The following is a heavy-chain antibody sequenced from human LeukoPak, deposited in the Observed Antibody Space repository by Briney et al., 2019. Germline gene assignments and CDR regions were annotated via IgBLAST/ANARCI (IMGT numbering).Heavy chain of an antibody. CDR2: IYSGGST. CDR1: GFTVSSNY. D-gene: IGHD3-22*01. V-gene: IGHV3-53*01. CDR3: ARVSPYYDWGFDP. J-gene: IGHJ5*02. Sequence: GGSLRLSCAASGFTVSSNYMSWGRQAPERGLGRGSVIYSGGSTYYADSVKGRFTISRDNSKNTLYLQMNSLRAEDTAVYYCARVSPYYDWGFDPWGQGTLVPVSS.